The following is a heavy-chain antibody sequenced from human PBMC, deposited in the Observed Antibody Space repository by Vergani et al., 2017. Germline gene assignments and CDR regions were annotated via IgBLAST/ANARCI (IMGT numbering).Heavy chain of an antibody. CDR2: IFQSGSP. V-gene: IGHV4-30-2*01. D-gene: IGHD3-10*01. Sequence: QLQLQESGSGLVKPSQTLSLNCAASGGSISSGAFSWGWIRQPPGRGLQWIVHIFQSGSPDSNASLKSRVNISLDRSEYHFSLSLSSVTAADTAVYYCVRRKNVVRETDYFDYWGQGILVTVSS. CDR1: GGSISSGAFS. CDR3: VRRKNVVRETDYFDY. J-gene: IGHJ4*02.